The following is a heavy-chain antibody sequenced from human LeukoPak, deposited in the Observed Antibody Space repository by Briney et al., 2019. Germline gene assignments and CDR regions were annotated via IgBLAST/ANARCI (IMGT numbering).Heavy chain of an antibody. CDR3: AKDLTIFGVVTPYDY. CDR2: ITSGSSYI. V-gene: IGHV3-21*04. D-gene: IGHD3-3*01. Sequence: PGGSLRLSCAASGFTFSSYNMNWVRQAPGKGLEWVSSITSGSSYIYYADSVKGRFTISRDNSKNTLYLQMNSLRAEDTAVYYCAKDLTIFGVVTPYDYWGQGTLVTVSS. J-gene: IGHJ4*02. CDR1: GFTFSSYN.